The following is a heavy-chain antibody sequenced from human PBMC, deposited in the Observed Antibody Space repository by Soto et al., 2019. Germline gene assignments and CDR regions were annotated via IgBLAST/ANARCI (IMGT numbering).Heavy chain of an antibody. CDR2: ISGSGGTT. D-gene: IGHD6-13*01. CDR3: AKDQAAAGTISRYFQH. Sequence: EVQLLESGGGLVQPEGSLRLSCAASGFSFSTYAMSWVRQAPGKGLEWVSGISGSGGTTYYADSVKGRFTISRDNSKNTLYLQVNSLRGEDTAVYYCAKDQAAAGTISRYFQHWGQGTLVTVSS. V-gene: IGHV3-23*01. J-gene: IGHJ1*01. CDR1: GFSFSTYA.